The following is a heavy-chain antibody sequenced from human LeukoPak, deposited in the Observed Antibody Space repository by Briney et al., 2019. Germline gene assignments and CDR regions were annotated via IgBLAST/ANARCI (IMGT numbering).Heavy chain of an antibody. D-gene: IGHD6-13*01. CDR3: ARAWVSSSWYPPWFDY. J-gene: IGHJ4*02. CDR1: GYTFTGYY. CDR2: INPSSGGT. Sequence: ASVKVSCKASGYTFTGYYMHWVRQAPGQGLEWMGWINPSSGGTNYAQKFQGRVTMTRDTSISTAYMELSRLRSDDTAVYYCARAWVSSSWYPPWFDYWGQGTLVTVSS. V-gene: IGHV1-2*02.